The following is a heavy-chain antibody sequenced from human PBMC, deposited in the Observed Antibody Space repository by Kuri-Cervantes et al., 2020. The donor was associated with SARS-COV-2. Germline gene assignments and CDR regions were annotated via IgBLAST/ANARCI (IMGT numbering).Heavy chain of an antibody. Sequence: GESLKISCAASGFTFSSYGMHWVRQAPGKGLEWVAFTRYDGSNKYYADSVKGRFTISRDNSKNTLYLQMNSLRAEDTAVYYCARAGRWELLLGRLAYFDYWGQGTLVTVSS. CDR1: GFTFSSYG. J-gene: IGHJ4*02. V-gene: IGHV3-30*02. CDR2: TRYDGSNK. CDR3: ARAGRWELLLGRLAYFDY. D-gene: IGHD1-26*01.